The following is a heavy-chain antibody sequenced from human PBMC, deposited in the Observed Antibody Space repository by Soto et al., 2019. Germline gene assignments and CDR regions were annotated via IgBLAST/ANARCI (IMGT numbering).Heavy chain of an antibody. CDR3: ARGRTTMVRGVRGNYGMDV. Sequence: SETLSLTCAVYGGSFSGYYWSWIRQPPGKGLEWIGEINHSGSTNYNPSLKSRVTISVDTSKNQFSLKLSSVTAADTAVYYCARGRTTMVRGVRGNYGMDVWGQGTTVTVSS. CDR2: INHSGST. J-gene: IGHJ6*02. V-gene: IGHV4-34*01. CDR1: GGSFSGYY. D-gene: IGHD3-10*01.